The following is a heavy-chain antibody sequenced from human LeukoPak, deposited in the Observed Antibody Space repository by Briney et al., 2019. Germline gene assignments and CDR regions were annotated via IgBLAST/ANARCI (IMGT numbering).Heavy chain of an antibody. CDR1: GYTFTGHY. CDR3: VRDGYSGGAFDI. V-gene: IGHV1-2*02. CDR2: IYPRSGGT. Sequence: SVKVSCKASGYTFTGHYMHWVRQAPGQGLEWMGWIYPRSGGTNYAQKFQSRVTMTRDTSITTAFMELNILKSDDTAVYYCVRDGYSGGAFDIRGQGTMVTVSS. D-gene: IGHD5-12*01. J-gene: IGHJ3*02.